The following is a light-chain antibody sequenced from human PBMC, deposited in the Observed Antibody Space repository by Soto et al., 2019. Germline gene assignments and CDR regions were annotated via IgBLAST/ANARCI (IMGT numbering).Light chain of an antibody. Sequence: QSALTQPASVSGSPGQSITISCTGTSSDVGGYNYVSWYQQHPGKAPKLMIYEVSNRPSGVSNRFSGSKSGNTASLTISGLQAEDEGDYYCSSYTSSSTQVFGTGTKLTVL. J-gene: IGLJ1*01. CDR1: SSDVGGYNY. CDR3: SSYTSSSTQV. V-gene: IGLV2-14*01. CDR2: EVS.